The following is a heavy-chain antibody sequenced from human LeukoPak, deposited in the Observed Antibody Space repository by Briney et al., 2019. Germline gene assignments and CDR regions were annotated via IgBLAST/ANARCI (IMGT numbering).Heavy chain of an antibody. Sequence: SETLSLTCTVSGGSISSYYWSWIRQPPGKGLGWIGYIYYSGSTNYNPSLKSRVTISVDTSKNQFSLKLSSVTAADTAVYYCARDGGGYPNWFDPWGQGTLVTVSS. V-gene: IGHV4-59*01. CDR3: ARDGGGYPNWFDP. CDR1: GGSISSYY. J-gene: IGHJ5*02. D-gene: IGHD1-26*01. CDR2: IYYSGST.